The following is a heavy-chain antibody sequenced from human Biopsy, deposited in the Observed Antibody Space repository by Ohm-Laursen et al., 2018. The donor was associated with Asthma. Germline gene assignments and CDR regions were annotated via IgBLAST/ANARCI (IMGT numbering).Heavy chain of an antibody. D-gene: IGHD6-6*01. J-gene: IGHJ2*01. CDR2: IYYSGRT. Sequence: SETLSLTCIVSGDAMSTSGSYWGWIRQSPGEGLEWIGSIYYSGRTYYNPSLESRVTISADTSKNHFSLKVTSVTAADTAVYCCARAVSSSSYWYFDLWGRGDLVTVSS. V-gene: IGHV4-39*02. CDR3: ARAVSSSSYWYFDL. CDR1: GDAMSTSGSY.